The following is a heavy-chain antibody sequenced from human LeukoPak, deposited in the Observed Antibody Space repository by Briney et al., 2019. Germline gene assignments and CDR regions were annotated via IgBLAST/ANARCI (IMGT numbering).Heavy chain of an antibody. CDR2: MNPNSGNT. CDR3: AKGEIDAFDI. Sequence: WMGWMNPNSGNTGYAQKFQGRVTMTRNTSISTAYMELSSLRSEDTAVYYCAKGEIDAFDIWGQGTMVTVSS. J-gene: IGHJ3*02. V-gene: IGHV1-8*01.